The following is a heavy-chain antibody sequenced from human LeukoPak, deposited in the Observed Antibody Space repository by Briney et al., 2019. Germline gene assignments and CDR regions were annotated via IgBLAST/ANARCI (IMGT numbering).Heavy chain of an antibody. D-gene: IGHD4-23*01. CDR1: GFTFSSYW. CDR3: ARATGGNSPDAFDI. CDR2: INSDGSST. J-gene: IGHJ3*02. Sequence: GGSLRLSCAASGFTFSSYWMHWVRQVPGKGLVWVSRINSDGSSTSYADSVKGRFTSSRDNAKNTLYLQMNSLRAEDTAVYYCARATGGNSPDAFDIWGQGTMVTVSS. V-gene: IGHV3-74*01.